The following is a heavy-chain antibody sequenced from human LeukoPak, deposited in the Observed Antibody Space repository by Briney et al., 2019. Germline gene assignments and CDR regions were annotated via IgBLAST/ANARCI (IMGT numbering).Heavy chain of an antibody. D-gene: IGHD3-22*01. J-gene: IGHJ4*02. Sequence: PSETLSLTCAVYGGSFSGYYWSWIRQPPGKGLEWIGEINHSGSTNYNPSLKSRVTISVDTSKNQFSLKLSSVTAADTAVYYCARGPFTYYYDKALDYWGQGTLVTVSS. CDR2: INHSGST. V-gene: IGHV4-34*01. CDR1: GGSFSGYY. CDR3: ARGPFTYYYDKALDY.